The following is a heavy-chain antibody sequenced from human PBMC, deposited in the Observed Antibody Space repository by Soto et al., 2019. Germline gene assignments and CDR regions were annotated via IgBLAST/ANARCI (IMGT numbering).Heavy chain of an antibody. CDR2: IKSNNDGGTT. D-gene: IGHD3-16*01. CDR1: GFTFTNAW. Sequence: EVQLVESGGGLVKPGGSLRLSCAASGFTFTNAWMDWLRQAPGQGLEWVGRIKSNNDGGTTDYAAPVKGRFTISRDDSKDTLYLQMRGLNTEDTAVYYCVNFRRSITEYGGGCWGPGTLVTVSS. V-gene: IGHV3-15*01. CDR3: VNFRRSITEYGGGC. J-gene: IGHJ4*02.